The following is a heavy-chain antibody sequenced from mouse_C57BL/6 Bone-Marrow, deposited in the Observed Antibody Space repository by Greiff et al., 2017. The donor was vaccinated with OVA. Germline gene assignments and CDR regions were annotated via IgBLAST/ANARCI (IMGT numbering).Heavy chain of an antibody. CDR1: GFTFSNYW. D-gene: IGHD2-1*01. Sequence: EVMLVESGGGLVQPGGSMKLSCVASGFTFSNYWMNWVRQSPEKGLEWVAQIRLKSDNYATHYAESVKGRFTISRDDSKSSVFLQMNNLRAEDTGIYYCVYGNYEGFAYWGQGTLVTVSA. J-gene: IGHJ3*01. V-gene: IGHV6-3*01. CDR3: VYGNYEGFAY. CDR2: IRLKSDNYAT.